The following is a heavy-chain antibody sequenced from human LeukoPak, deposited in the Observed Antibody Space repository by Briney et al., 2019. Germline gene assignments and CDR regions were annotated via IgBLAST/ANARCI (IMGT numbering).Heavy chain of an antibody. J-gene: IGHJ4*02. CDR2: IIPIFGTA. V-gene: IGHV1-69*13. Sequence: GASVNVSCKTSGGSFSIFTISWIRLAPGQGIEWMGGIIPIFGTANYAQKFQGRVTVTGDESTSTADMELSSLLSEDTAFYCCARAGSCYDYDYWGQGTLVTVSS. D-gene: IGHD5-12*01. CDR1: GGSFSIFT. CDR3: ARAGSCYDYDY.